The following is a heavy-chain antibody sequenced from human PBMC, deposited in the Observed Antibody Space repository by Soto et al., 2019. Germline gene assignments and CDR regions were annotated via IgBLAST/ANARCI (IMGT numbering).Heavy chain of an antibody. V-gene: IGHV3-11*01. J-gene: IGHJ6*02. CDR2: ISSAGVTI. CDR1: GFTFSESY. D-gene: IGHD4-4*01. Sequence: QVQLVESGGGLVKPGGSLRLSCAASGFTFSESYMSWIRQAPGRGLEFISYISSAGVTIYHADSVKGRFTISRDNAKNSLYRQLNSLRADDTAVYYCSRGQSFMDVWGQGTTVMVSS. CDR3: SRGQSFMDV.